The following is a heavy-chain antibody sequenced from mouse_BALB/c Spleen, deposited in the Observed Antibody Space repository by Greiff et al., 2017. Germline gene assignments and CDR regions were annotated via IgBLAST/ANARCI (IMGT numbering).Heavy chain of an antibody. CDR3: TRRDTTATSPYFDY. D-gene: IGHD1-2*01. J-gene: IGHJ2*01. Sequence: VQLQQPGAELVRPGASVKLSCKASGYTFTSYWINWVKQRPGQGLEWIGNIYPSDSYTNYNQKFKDKATLTVDKSSSTAYMQLSSPTSEDSAVYYCTRRDTTATSPYFDYWGQGTTLTVSS. CDR2: IYPSDSYT. V-gene: IGHV1-69*02. CDR1: GYTFTSYW.